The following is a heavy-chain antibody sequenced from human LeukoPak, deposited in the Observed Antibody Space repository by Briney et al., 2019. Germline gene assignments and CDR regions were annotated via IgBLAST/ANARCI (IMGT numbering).Heavy chain of an antibody. CDR3: AREPCSSTNCRIFDS. Sequence: GGSLRLSCAASGFTVSSNYMSWVRQAPGKGLEWVSVIYSGGSTYYAESVKGRFTISRDNAKNSLSLQMDSLRAEDTAVYYCAREPCSSTNCRIFDSWGQGTLVTVSS. V-gene: IGHV3-66*01. D-gene: IGHD2-2*01. CDR2: IYSGGST. CDR1: GFTVSSNY. J-gene: IGHJ4*02.